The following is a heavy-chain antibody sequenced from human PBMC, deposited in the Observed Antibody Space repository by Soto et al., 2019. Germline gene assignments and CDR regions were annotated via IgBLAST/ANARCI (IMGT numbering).Heavy chain of an antibody. D-gene: IGHD6-13*01. Sequence: PGGSLRLSCAASGFTFSSYSMNWVRQAPGKGLEWVSSISSSSSYIYYADSVKGRFTISRDNAKNSLYLQMNSLRAEDTAVYYCAREGQQLVHYYYYGMDVWGQGTTVTVSS. CDR1: GFTFSSYS. CDR3: AREGQQLVHYYYYGMDV. CDR2: ISSSSSYI. J-gene: IGHJ6*02. V-gene: IGHV3-21*01.